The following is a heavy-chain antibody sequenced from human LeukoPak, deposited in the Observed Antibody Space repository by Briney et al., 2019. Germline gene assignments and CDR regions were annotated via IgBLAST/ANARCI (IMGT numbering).Heavy chain of an antibody. J-gene: IGHJ6*03. CDR3: AKSLSPMVRGRIDYYYYMDV. CDR2: IWYDGSNK. V-gene: IGHV3-33*06. CDR1: GFTFSSYG. D-gene: IGHD3-10*01. Sequence: PGGSLRLSCAASGFTFSSYGLHWVRQAPGKGLEWVAVIWYDGSNKYYADSVKGRFTISRDNSKNTLYLQMNSLRAGDTAVYYCAKSLSPMVRGRIDYYYYMDVWGKGTTVTVSS.